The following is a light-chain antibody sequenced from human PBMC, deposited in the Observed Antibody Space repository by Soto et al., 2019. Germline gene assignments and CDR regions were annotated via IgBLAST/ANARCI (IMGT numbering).Light chain of an antibody. V-gene: IGKV1-5*01. CDR3: QQYNSYWT. Sequence: DIQMTQSPSTLSASVGDRVTITCRASQSISNWLAWYQQKPGKAPTLLIYDVSRLESGVPSRFSGSGSGTEFTLTISGLQPDDFATYYCQQYNSYWTFGQGTKVDIK. J-gene: IGKJ1*01. CDR1: QSISNW. CDR2: DVS.